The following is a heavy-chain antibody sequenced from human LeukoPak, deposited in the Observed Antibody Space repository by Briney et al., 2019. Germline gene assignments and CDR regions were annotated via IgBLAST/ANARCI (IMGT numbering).Heavy chain of an antibody. J-gene: IGHJ6*02. CDR2: INPNSGGT. V-gene: IGHV1-2*02. Sequence: ASVKVSCKASGYTFTGYYMHWVRQAPGQGLEWVGWINPNSGGTNYAQKFQGRVTMTRDTSISTAYMELSRLRSDDTAVYYCARDTIAVAGPHYYYYYGMDVWGQGTTVTVSS. CDR1: GYTFTGYY. CDR3: ARDTIAVAGPHYYYYYGMDV. D-gene: IGHD6-19*01.